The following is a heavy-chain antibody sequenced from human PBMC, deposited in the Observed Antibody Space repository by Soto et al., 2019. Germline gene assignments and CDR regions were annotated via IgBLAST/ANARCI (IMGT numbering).Heavy chain of an antibody. CDR2: INHSGST. CDR1: GGSFSGYY. D-gene: IGHD3-3*01. V-gene: IGHV4-34*01. J-gene: IGHJ6*03. Sequence: SETLSLTCAVYGGSFSGYYWSWIRQPPGKGLEWIGEINHSGSTNYNPSLKSRVTISVDTSKNQFSLKLSSVTAADTAVYYCAGLMEYYDAAYSMDVWGEGTTVTVSS. CDR3: AGLMEYYDAAYSMDV.